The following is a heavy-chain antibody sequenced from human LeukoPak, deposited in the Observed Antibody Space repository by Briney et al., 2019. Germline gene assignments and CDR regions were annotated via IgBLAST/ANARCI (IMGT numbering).Heavy chain of an antibody. J-gene: IGHJ4*02. D-gene: IGHD4-17*01. V-gene: IGHV3-23*01. CDR3: AKDLDYGDYSFVY. CDR2: ISGSGGST. CDR1: GFTFSSYA. Sequence: GGYLRLSCAASGFTFSSYAMSWVRQAPGKGLEWVSAISGSGGSTYYADSVKGRFTISRDNSKNTLYLQMNSLRAEDTAVYYCAKDLDYGDYSFVYWGQGSLVTVSS.